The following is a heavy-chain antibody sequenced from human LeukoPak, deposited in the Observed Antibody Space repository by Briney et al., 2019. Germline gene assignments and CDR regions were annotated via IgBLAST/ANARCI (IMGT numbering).Heavy chain of an antibody. CDR1: EFTFSSYE. J-gene: IGHJ4*02. CDR2: ISSSGSTK. D-gene: IGHD6-19*01. V-gene: IGHV3-48*03. Sequence: GGSLRLSCAASEFTFSSYEMNWVRQAPGKGLEWVSYISSSGSTKYYADSVKGRFTISRDNAKNSLYLQMNSLRVEDTALYDCARGPHPYTSGWYHFDYWGQGTLVTVSS. CDR3: ARGPHPYTSGWYHFDY.